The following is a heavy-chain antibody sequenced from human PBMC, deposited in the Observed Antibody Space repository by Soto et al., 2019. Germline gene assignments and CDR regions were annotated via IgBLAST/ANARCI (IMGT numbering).Heavy chain of an antibody. J-gene: IGHJ5*02. CDR3: ARFVPNSSWQRVWFDP. V-gene: IGHV1-18*04. Sequence: QVPLVQSGAEVKKPGASVKVSCKASGYTFTSYGISWVRQAPGQGREWMGWISAYNGNTNYAQKLQGRVTMTTDTSSSTAYMEMRIMRSDDTAVYYCARFVPNSSWQRVWFDPWGQGTLVTVSS. D-gene: IGHD6-13*01. CDR2: ISAYNGNT. CDR1: GYTFTSYG.